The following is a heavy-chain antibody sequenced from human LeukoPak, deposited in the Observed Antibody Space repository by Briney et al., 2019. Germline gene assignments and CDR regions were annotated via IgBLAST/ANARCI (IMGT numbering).Heavy chain of an antibody. CDR1: GFTFSSAW. V-gene: IGHV3-74*01. CDR2: INSDGSNT. D-gene: IGHD5-24*01. Sequence: GGSLRLSYAASGFTFSSAWIHWIRQAPGKGLVWVSHINSDGSNTNYADSVKGRFTISRDNAENTLYLQMNSLTAEDTDVYYCARDRGYNLEYWGQGTLVTVSS. J-gene: IGHJ4*02. CDR3: ARDRGYNLEY.